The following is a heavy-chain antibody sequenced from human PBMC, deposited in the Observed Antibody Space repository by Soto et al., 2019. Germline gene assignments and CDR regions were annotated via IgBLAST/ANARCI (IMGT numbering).Heavy chain of an antibody. CDR3: ARRRFH. J-gene: IGHJ4*02. V-gene: IGHV3-48*03. Sequence: HPGGSLRLSCAASGFSFSSSEMTWVRQAPGKGLEWISYIHFSGSPIYYADSLRGRFTISRDNTKNSLYLQMSSLRAEDTAIYYCARRRFHCGRGTLVPLSS. D-gene: IGHD2-21*01. CDR1: GFSFSSSE. CDR2: IHFSGSPI.